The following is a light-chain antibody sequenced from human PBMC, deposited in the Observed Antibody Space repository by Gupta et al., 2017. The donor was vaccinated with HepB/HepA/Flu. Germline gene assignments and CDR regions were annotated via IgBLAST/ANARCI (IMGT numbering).Light chain of an antibody. J-gene: IGLJ1*01. CDR3: STWDDSLNGYV. Sequence: QSVLTQPPSASGTPGQRVTISRSGSSSNIGGNTVNWYQQVPGTSPKLLIHRNNERPSGFPDRFSGSKSGTSASLAISRLQSEDEADYYCSTWDDSLNGYVFGTGTTVTVL. V-gene: IGLV1-44*01. CDR2: RNN. CDR1: SSNIGGNT.